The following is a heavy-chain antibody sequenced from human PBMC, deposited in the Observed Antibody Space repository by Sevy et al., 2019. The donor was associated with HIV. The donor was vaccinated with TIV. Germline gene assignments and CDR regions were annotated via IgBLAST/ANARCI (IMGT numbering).Heavy chain of an antibody. V-gene: IGHV3-21*01. CDR3: ARVKAYCSGGSCYSTMGADV. J-gene: IGHJ6*02. CDR1: GFTFSTYS. Sequence: GGSLRLSCAVSGFTFSTYSMTWVRQAPGKGLEWVSSISSSSNYIYYPDSVKGRFTSSRDNAKNSLYLQMNSLRAEDTAVYYCARVKAYCSGGSCYSTMGADVWGQGTTVTVSS. CDR2: ISSSSNYI. D-gene: IGHD2-15*01.